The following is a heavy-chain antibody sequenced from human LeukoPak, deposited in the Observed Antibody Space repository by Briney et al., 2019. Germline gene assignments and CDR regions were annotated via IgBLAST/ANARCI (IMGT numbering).Heavy chain of an antibody. D-gene: IGHD3-10*01. CDR3: AIAYGSGFNWFDP. CDR2: FAPEDGET. CDR1: GYTLTELS. V-gene: IGHV1-24*01. Sequence: RRASVKVSCKVSGYTLTELSMHWVRQAPGKGLEWMGGFAPEDGETIYAQKFQGRVTMTEDTSTDTAYMELSSLRSEDTAVYYCAIAYGSGFNWFDPWGQGTLVTVSS. J-gene: IGHJ5*02.